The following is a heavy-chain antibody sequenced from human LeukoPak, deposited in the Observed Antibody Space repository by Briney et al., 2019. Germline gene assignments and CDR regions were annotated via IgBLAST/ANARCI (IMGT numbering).Heavy chain of an antibody. CDR3: ARDTSGYRRGSFDY. J-gene: IGHJ4*02. D-gene: IGHD3-22*01. V-gene: IGHV4-59*01. CDR1: GGSIKSYY. CDR2: IYYSGST. Sequence: SETLSLTCTVSGGSIKSYYWSWIRQPPGKGLEWIGYIYYSGSTNYNPSLKSRVTTSLDTSNNQFSLKLSSVTAADTAVYYCARDTSGYRRGSFDYWGQGTLVTVSS.